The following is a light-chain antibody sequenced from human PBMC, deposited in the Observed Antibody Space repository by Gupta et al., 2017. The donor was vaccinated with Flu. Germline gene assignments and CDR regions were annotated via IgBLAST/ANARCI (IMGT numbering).Light chain of an antibody. CDR2: AAS. Sequence: DIQLPQSPSFLSASVGDRVTITCRASQDFSSYLAWYQQKPGKAPKLLIYAASTLQSGVPSWFSGSGSGTKFTLTISSLQPEDFATYYCQQLNSYSLTFGQGTRLEI. CDR3: QQLNSYSLT. J-gene: IGKJ5*01. CDR1: QDFSSY. V-gene: IGKV1-9*01.